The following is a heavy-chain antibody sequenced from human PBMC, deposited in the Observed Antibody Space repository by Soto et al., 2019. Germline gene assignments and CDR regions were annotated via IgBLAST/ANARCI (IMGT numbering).Heavy chain of an antibody. CDR1: GFTFSSYS. V-gene: IGHV3-48*01. Sequence: GGSLRLSCAASGFTFSSYSMNWVRQAPGKGLEWVSYISSSSSTIYYADSVKGRFTISRDNAKNSLYLQMNSLRAEDTAVYYCARDRYYGCWSGYPVGHFNYRGQGTLVSVSS. CDR3: ARDRYYGCWSGYPVGHFNY. D-gene: IGHD3-3*01. J-gene: IGHJ4*02. CDR2: ISSSSSTI.